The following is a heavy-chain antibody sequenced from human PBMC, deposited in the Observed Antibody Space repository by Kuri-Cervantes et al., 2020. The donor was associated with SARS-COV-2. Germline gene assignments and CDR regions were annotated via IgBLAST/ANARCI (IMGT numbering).Heavy chain of an antibody. V-gene: IGHV5-51*01. J-gene: IGHJ5*02. CDR1: GYTFSDYW. D-gene: IGHD6-13*01. Sequence: ETLSLTCQGSGYTFSDYWIGWVRQMPGKGLEWMGIIYPGDSDTRYSPSFQGQVTISADKSISTAYLQWSSLKASDTAMYYCARQAGAAAVAWGQGTLVTVSS. CDR3: ARQAGAAAVA. CDR2: IYPGDSDT.